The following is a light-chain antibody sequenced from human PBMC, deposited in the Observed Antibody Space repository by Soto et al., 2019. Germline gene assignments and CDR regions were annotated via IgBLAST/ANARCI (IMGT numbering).Light chain of an antibody. CDR2: DNN. V-gene: IGLV1-40*01. J-gene: IGLJ3*02. CDR3: QSVDSSLSGYV. CDR1: SSNIGAGYE. Sequence: QSVLTQPPSVSEAPGQRVTISCTGSSSNIGAGYEGHWYQQVPGTAPKLLIYDNNNRPSGGPDRFSVSKSGTSASLAITGLPAEDGCEYFWQSVDSSLSGYVFGGGTKLTVL.